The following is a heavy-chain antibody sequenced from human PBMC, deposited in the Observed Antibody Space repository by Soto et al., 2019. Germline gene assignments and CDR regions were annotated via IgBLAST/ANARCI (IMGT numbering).Heavy chain of an antibody. J-gene: IGHJ4*02. CDR3: ARSYGSISPPDY. Sequence: PGGSLRLSCAASGFTFSSYGMHWVRQAPGKGLEWVAVIWYDGSNKYYADSVKGRFTISRDNSKNTLYLQMNSLRAEDTAVYYCARSYGSISPPDYWGQGTLVTVSS. CDR2: IWYDGSNK. V-gene: IGHV3-33*01. D-gene: IGHD6-6*01. CDR1: GFTFSSYG.